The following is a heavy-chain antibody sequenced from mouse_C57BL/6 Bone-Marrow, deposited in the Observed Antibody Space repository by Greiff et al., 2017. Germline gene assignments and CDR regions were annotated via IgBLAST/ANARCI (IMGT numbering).Heavy chain of an antibody. V-gene: IGHV1-66*01. CDR3: ARESVYYYGRSYAVAY. J-gene: IGHJ3*01. CDR1: GYSFTSYY. Sequence: VQLQQSGPELVKPGASVKISCKASGYSFTSYYIHWVKQRPGQGLEWIGWIYPGSGNTKYNEKFKGKATLTADTSSSTAYMQRSSLTAEDSAVYDCARESVYYYGRSYAVAYWGQGTLGTVSA. CDR2: IYPGSGNT. D-gene: IGHD1-1*01.